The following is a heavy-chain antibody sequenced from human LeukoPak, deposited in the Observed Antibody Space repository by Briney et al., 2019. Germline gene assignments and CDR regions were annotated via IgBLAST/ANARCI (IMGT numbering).Heavy chain of an antibody. CDR3: ARGRHYYDSSGYFY. D-gene: IGHD3-22*01. J-gene: IGHJ4*02. V-gene: IGHV4-34*01. CDR2: INHSGST. Sequence: GSLRLSCAASGFTFSSYAMSWIRQPPGKGLEWIGEINHSGSTNYNPSLKSRVTISVDTSKNQFSLKLSSVTAADTAVYYCARGRHYYDSSGYFYWGQGTLVTVSS. CDR1: GFTFSSYA.